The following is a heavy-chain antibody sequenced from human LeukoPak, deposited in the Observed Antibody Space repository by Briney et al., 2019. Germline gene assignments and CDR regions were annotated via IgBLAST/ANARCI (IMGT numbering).Heavy chain of an antibody. J-gene: IGHJ2*01. V-gene: IGHV1-2*02. D-gene: IGHD4-17*01. CDR3: ARDGDYSAGYFDL. CDR1: GYTFTGYY. Sequence: ASVKVSCKASGYTFTGYYMHWVRQAPGQGLEWIGWINPNSGGTNYAQKFQGRVTMTRDTSISTAYMELSRLRSDDTAVYYCARDGDYSAGYFDLWGRGTLVTVSS. CDR2: INPNSGGT.